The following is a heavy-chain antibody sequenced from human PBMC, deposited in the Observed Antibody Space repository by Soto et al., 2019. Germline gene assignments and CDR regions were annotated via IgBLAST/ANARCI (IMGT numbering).Heavy chain of an antibody. CDR2: TYYRSKWSN. Sequence: QVQLQQSGPGLVKPSQSLSLTCAISGDSVSSKSAAWNWIRQSPSRGLEWLGRTYYRSKWSNDYAVSVNSRITTNPDTSKNQFSLQLNSVTPADTAVYYCARETGTQSESGWSTRWFDPWGQGTLVTVSS. CDR3: ARETGTQSESGWSTRWFDP. V-gene: IGHV6-1*01. D-gene: IGHD6-19*01. J-gene: IGHJ5*02. CDR1: GDSVSSKSAA.